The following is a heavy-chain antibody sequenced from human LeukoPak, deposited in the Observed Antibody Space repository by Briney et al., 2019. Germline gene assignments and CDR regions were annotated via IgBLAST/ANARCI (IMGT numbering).Heavy chain of an antibody. CDR1: GFTFSSYS. Sequence: PGGSLRLSCAASGFTFSSYSMNWVRQAPGKGLEWVSSISGSSTYIYYADSVKGRFTISRDNAKNSLYLQMNSLRAEDMAVYYCARDTYGGNSVLFDYWGQGTLVIVSA. D-gene: IGHD4-23*01. CDR2: ISGSSTYI. V-gene: IGHV3-21*01. J-gene: IGHJ4*02. CDR3: ARDTYGGNSVLFDY.